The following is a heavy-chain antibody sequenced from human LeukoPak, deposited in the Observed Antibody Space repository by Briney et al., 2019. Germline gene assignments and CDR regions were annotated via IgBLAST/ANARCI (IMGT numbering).Heavy chain of an antibody. CDR3: ARDDSGYCDY. CDR1: GFTFSSYG. D-gene: IGHD3-22*01. CDR2: IWYDGSNK. V-gene: IGHV3-33*01. Sequence: GGSLRPSCAAFGFTFSSYGMHWVRQAPGKGLEWVAVIWYDGSNKYYADSVKGRFTISRDNSKNTLYLQMNSLRAEDAAVYYCARDDSGYCDYWGQGTLVTVSS. J-gene: IGHJ4*02.